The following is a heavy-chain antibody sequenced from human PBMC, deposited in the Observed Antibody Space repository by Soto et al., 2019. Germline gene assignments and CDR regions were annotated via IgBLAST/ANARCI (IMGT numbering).Heavy chain of an antibody. J-gene: IGHJ4*02. V-gene: IGHV1-2*04. CDR1: GYTFTGYY. CDR3: AMSLSGSYSGGDFDY. Sequence: QVQLVQSGAEVKKPGASVKVSCKASGYTFTGYYMHWVRQAPGQGLEWMGWINPNSGGTNYAQKCKGWVTMTRDTSISTAYMEMSRLRSDDTAVYYCAMSLSGSYSGGDFDYWGQGTLVTVSS. D-gene: IGHD1-26*01. CDR2: INPNSGGT.